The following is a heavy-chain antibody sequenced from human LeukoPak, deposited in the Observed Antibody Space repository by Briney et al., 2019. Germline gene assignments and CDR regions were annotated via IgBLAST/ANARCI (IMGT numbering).Heavy chain of an antibody. CDR1: DGPINGHP. CDR2: IYSCGST. CDR3: ARRGVEDTTTTGDNFFNY. J-gene: IGHJ4*02. D-gene: IGHD3-10*01. V-gene: IGHV4-4*07. Sequence: PSETLSLICTVSDGPINGHPGNWIRHPAGKGLEWIGRIYSCGSTIYNPSLKSRVTMSVDTSKNQFPLKMNPVTAADTAVYYCARRGVEDTTTTGDNFFNYWGQGTLVTVPS.